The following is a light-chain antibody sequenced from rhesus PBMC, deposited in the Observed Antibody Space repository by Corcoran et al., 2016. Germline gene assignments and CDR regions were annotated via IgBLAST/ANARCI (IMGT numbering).Light chain of an antibody. J-gene: IGKJ2*01. Sequence: DIQMTQSPSSLSASVGDRVTITCRASQGITNDLAWYQQKPGETPKLLIYEASRLQSGIPSRFSGSGSGTDVTLTISSLQSEDVATYYCQHYYSTPYSFGQGTKVEIK. CDR2: EAS. CDR3: QHYYSTPYS. CDR1: QGITND. V-gene: IGKV1-25*01.